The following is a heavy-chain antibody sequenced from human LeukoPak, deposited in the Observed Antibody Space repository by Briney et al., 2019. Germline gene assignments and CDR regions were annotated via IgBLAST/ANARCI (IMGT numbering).Heavy chain of an antibody. CDR1: GGSISSYY. J-gene: IGHJ4*02. D-gene: IGHD4-11*01. Sequence: SETLSLTCTVSGGSISSYYWSWLRQPPGQGLEWIGYIYYSGSTNYNPSLKSRVTISVDTSKNQFSLKLSSVTAADTAVYYCARALTTTTTPFDYWGQGTLVTVSS. CDR3: ARALTTTTTPFDY. CDR2: IYYSGST. V-gene: IGHV4-59*01.